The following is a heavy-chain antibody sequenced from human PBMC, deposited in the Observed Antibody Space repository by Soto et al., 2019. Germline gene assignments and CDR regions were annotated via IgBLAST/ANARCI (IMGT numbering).Heavy chain of an antibody. V-gene: IGHV6-1*01. CDR3: ARDWGYDPDPTYYYGMDV. CDR2: IYYKSRWYN. CDR1: GDTVSTNPAA. D-gene: IGHD5-12*01. Sequence: SQTLSLTCAISGDTVSTNPAAWNWIRQSPSRGLEWLGRIYYKSRWYNDYSESLKSRIAIIPDTSRNQFSLQLNSVIPEDTAVYYCARDWGYDPDPTYYYGMDVWGQGTKVTVSS. J-gene: IGHJ6*02.